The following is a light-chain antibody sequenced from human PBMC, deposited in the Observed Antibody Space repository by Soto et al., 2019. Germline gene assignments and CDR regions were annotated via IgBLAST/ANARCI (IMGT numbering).Light chain of an antibody. V-gene: IGLV2-23*02. CDR2: EVS. CDR1: SSDVGNYNL. Sequence: QLVLTQPASVSGSPGQSITISCTGTSSDVGNYNLVSWYQQHPGKAPKLMIYEVSKWPSGVSNRFSGSKSGNTASLTISGLQAEDEADYYCCSYASSSTLIFGGGTQLTVL. CDR3: CSYASSSTLI. J-gene: IGLJ2*01.